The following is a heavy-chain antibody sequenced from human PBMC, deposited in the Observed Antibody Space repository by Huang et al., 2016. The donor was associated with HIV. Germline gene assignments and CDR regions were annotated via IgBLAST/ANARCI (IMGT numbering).Heavy chain of an antibody. Sequence: QVQLVESGGGVVQPGRSLRISCAASGFAFSSYGMHWVRQAPCKVLEWVAVISYDGKTKYYADAVKGRFSICRDNSKTTVYLQLNSLRVEDTAVYYCAKGGSAAAVLDFWGQGTLVTVSS. CDR3: AKGGSAAAVLDF. CDR2: ISYDGKTK. CDR1: GFAFSSYG. D-gene: IGHD6-13*01. J-gene: IGHJ4*02. V-gene: IGHV3-30*18.